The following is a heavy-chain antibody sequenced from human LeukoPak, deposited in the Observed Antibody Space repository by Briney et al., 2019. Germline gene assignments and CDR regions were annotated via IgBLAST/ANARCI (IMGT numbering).Heavy chain of an antibody. D-gene: IGHD2-21*01. CDR1: GGSISSYY. Sequence: SETLSLTCTVSGGSISSYYWSWIRQPPGKGLEWIGSVYYDGSTYYSPSLKSRVTISVETSKNQFSLKLRSVTAADTAIYYCARLFHAMDVWGKGTTVTVSS. J-gene: IGHJ6*04. CDR2: VYYDGST. V-gene: IGHV4-59*12. CDR3: ARLFHAMDV.